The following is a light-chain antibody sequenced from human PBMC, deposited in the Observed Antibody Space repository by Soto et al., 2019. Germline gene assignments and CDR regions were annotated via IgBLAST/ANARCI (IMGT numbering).Light chain of an antibody. CDR1: TGAVTSGHY. CDR2: DTN. J-gene: IGLJ2*01. Sequence: QAVVTQEPSLTVSPGGTVTLTCGSSTGAVTSGHYPYWFQQKPGQAPRTLIYDTNKKHSWTPARFSGSLLGGKAALTLSGAQPEDEAEYHCLLSYSGAPYVVFGGGTKLTVL. CDR3: LLSYSGAPYVV. V-gene: IGLV7-46*01.